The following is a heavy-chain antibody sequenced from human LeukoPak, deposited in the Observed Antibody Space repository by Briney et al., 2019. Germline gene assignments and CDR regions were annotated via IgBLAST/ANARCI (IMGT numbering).Heavy chain of an antibody. J-gene: IGHJ4*02. CDR3: AKDKDRITMVRGVPYFDY. V-gene: IGHV3-9*01. CDR1: GFTFDEYA. Sequence: PGRSLRLSCAASGFTFDEYAMHCVRQSPGKGLECVSGFSWNSCIIGYADSVKGRFTISRDNAKNSLYLRMNSLRAEDTTLYYCAKDKDRITMVRGVPYFDYWGQGTLVTVSS. D-gene: IGHD3-10*01. CDR2: FSWNSCII.